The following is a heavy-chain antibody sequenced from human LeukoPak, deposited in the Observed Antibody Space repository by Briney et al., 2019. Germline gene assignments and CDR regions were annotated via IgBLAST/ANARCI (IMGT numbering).Heavy chain of an antibody. CDR3: AKVGATISFDY. V-gene: IGHV3-30*18. Sequence: PGGSLRLSCAASGFTFRNYGMHWVRQAPGKGLEWVAVISYDGSNKYHADSVKGRFTISRDNSKNTLYLQMNSLRAEDTAVYYCAKVGATISFDYWGQGTLVTVSS. J-gene: IGHJ4*02. CDR1: GFTFRNYG. D-gene: IGHD1-26*01. CDR2: ISYDGSNK.